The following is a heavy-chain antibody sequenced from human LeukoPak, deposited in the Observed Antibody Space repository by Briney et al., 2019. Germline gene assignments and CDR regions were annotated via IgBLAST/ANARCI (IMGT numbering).Heavy chain of an antibody. D-gene: IGHD7-27*01. J-gene: IGHJ4*02. CDR3: ASRKLGNDY. CDR1: GGSISSGSYY. V-gene: IGHV4-61*01. CDR2: IYHTGST. Sequence: SQTLSLTCTVSGGSISSGSYYWSWIRQSPGKGLEWIGYIYHTGSTSYSPSLKSRVTISADTSQNQFSLKLSSVTAADTAVYYCASRKLGNDYWGQGTLVTVSS.